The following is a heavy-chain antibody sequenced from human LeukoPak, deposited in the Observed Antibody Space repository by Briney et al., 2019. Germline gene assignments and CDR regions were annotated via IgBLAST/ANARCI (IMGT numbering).Heavy chain of an antibody. V-gene: IGHV3-30*02. J-gene: IGHJ4*02. CDR1: GFTFSSYG. Sequence: PGGSLRLSCAASGFTFSSYGMHWVRQAPGKGLEWVAFIRYDGSNKYYADSVKGRFTISRDNSKNTLYLQMNSLRAEDTAVYYCAKEGTKIVGANIDYWGQGTLVTVSS. CDR2: IRYDGSNK. D-gene: IGHD1-26*01. CDR3: AKEGTKIVGANIDY.